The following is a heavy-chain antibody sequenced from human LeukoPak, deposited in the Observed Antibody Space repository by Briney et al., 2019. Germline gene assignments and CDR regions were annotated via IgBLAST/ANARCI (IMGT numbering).Heavy chain of an antibody. Sequence: GGSLRLSCATSGFTFSSYGMHWVRQAPGKGLEWVRFIRSDGSNKYYADSVKGRFTISRDNSKNTLYLQMISLRAEDTAVYYCVRGITIFGVVIISIPTFDNWGQGTLVTVSS. CDR2: IRSDGSNK. J-gene: IGHJ4*02. CDR1: GFTFSSYG. CDR3: VRGITIFGVVIISIPTFDN. D-gene: IGHD3-3*01. V-gene: IGHV3-30*02.